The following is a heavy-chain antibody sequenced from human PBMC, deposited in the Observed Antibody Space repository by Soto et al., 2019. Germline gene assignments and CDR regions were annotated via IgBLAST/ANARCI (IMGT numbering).Heavy chain of an antibody. Sequence: SETLSLTCAVYGGSFSGYYWSWIRQPPGKGLEWIGEINHSGSTNYNPSLKSRVTISVDTSKNQFSLKLSSVTAADTAVYYCARGRTSYYDSRPRSGYFDYWGQGTLVTVSS. CDR3: ARGRTSYYDSRPRSGYFDY. D-gene: IGHD3-22*01. CDR2: INHSGST. V-gene: IGHV4-34*01. CDR1: GGSFSGYY. J-gene: IGHJ4*02.